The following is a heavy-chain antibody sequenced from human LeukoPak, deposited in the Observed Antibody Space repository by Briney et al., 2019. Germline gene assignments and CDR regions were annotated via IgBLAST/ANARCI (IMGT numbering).Heavy chain of an antibody. Sequence: GGSLRLSCAASGFTFSSYSMNWVRQAPGKGLEWVSLIYIGGGTYYADSVKGRFTISRDNSKNILYLQMNDLRVDDTAVYSCATGPTPMALFQHWGQGTLVTVSS. D-gene: IGHD1-1*01. CDR3: ATGPTPMALFQH. J-gene: IGHJ1*01. CDR1: GFTFSSYS. V-gene: IGHV3-66*01. CDR2: IYIGGGT.